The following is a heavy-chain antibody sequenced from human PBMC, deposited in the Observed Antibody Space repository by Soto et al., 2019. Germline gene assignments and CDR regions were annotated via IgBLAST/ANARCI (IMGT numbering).Heavy chain of an antibody. CDR3: ATGIPYYYYMDV. J-gene: IGHJ6*03. CDR2: FDPEDGET. CDR1: GYTLTELS. V-gene: IGHV1-24*01. Sequence: GASVKVSCKVSGYTLTELSMHWVRQAPGNGLEWMGGFDPEDGETIYAQKFQGRVTMTEDTSTDTAYMELSSLRSEDTAVYSCATGIPYYYYMDVWGKGTTVTVSS.